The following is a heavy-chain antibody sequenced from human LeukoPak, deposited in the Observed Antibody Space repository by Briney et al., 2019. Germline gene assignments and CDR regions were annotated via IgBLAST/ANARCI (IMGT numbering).Heavy chain of an antibody. V-gene: IGHV4-59*01. Sequence: SETLSLTCTVSGGSISSYYWSWIRQPPGQGLEWIGYIYYSGSTNYNPSLKSRVTISVDTSKNQFSLKLSSVTAADTAVYYCARVFGSRKPLVDWFDPWGQGTLVTVSS. CDR2: IYYSGST. D-gene: IGHD3-10*01. J-gene: IGHJ5*02. CDR3: ARVFGSRKPLVDWFDP. CDR1: GGSISSYY.